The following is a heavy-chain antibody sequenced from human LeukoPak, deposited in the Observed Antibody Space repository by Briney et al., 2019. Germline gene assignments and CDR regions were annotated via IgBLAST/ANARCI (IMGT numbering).Heavy chain of an antibody. J-gene: IGHJ4*02. CDR2: ISGGGGST. D-gene: IGHD3-10*01. CDR1: GFTFSSYA. V-gene: IGHV3-23*01. Sequence: QPGGSLRLSCVASGFTFSSYAMSWVRQAPGKGLEWVSAISGGGGSTYYADSVKGRFTISRDNSKNTLYLQMNSLRADDTAIYYCAKVGRYYGSGGYSTFDYWGQGTLVTVSS. CDR3: AKVGRYYGSGGYSTFDY.